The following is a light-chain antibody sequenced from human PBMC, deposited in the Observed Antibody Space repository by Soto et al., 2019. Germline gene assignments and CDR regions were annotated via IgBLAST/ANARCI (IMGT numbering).Light chain of an antibody. CDR3: SSYTSGSTLYV. Sequence: QSVLTQPASVSGSPGQSITISCTGTSNDVGSYNYVSWYQHHPGKAPRLMIYASSNRPSGVSHRFSGSRSGNTASLTISGLQAEDEADYYCSSYTSGSTLYVFGTGTKLTVL. J-gene: IGLJ1*01. V-gene: IGLV2-14*01. CDR2: ASS. CDR1: SNDVGSYNY.